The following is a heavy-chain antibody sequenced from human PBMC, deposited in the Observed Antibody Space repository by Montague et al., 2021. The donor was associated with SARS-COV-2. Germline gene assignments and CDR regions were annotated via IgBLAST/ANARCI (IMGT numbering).Heavy chain of an antibody. CDR3: ARGAPTISMILVVMTGAGWYFDL. D-gene: IGHD3-22*01. V-gene: IGHV4-34*01. CDR2: INHSGST. CDR1: GGSFSDYY. J-gene: IGHJ2*01. Sequence: SETLSLTCAVYGGSFSDYYWSWIRQPPGKGLEWIGEINHSGSTNYNPSLRSRVTISVDTSKNQISLKLSAVTAADTAVYYCARGAPTISMILVVMTGAGWYFDLWGRGTLVTVSS.